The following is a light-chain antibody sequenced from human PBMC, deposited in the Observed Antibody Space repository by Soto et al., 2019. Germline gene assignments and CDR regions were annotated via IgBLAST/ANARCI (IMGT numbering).Light chain of an antibody. CDR3: RKFNTAPLT. Sequence: DIQMTQSPSSLSASVGDRVTITCRASQAISVYLAWYQQKPGKFPKLLIYSASTLQSGVPSRFSGSGSGTDFNLTISSLQPEDVATYYCRKFNTAPLTVGQGTRLEIK. J-gene: IGKJ5*01. V-gene: IGKV1-27*01. CDR2: SAS. CDR1: QAISVY.